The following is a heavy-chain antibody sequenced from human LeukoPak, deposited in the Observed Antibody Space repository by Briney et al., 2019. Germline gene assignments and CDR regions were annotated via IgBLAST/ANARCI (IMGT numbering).Heavy chain of an antibody. CDR2: IYYGGST. Sequence: SQTLSLTCTVSGGSISSGDYYWSWIRQPPGKGLEWIGYIYYGGSTYYNPSLKSRVTISVDTSKDQFSLKLSSVTAADTVVYYCARGSRLGLFDYWGQGTLVTVSS. J-gene: IGHJ4*02. CDR3: ARGSRLGLFDY. V-gene: IGHV4-30-4*01. D-gene: IGHD3-9*01. CDR1: GGSISSGDYY.